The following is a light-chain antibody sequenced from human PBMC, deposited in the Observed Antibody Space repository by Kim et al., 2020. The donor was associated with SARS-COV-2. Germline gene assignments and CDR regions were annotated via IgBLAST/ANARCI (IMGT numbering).Light chain of an antibody. V-gene: IGLV1-47*01. CDR3: AAWDDSLSVL. J-gene: IGLJ2*01. CDR2: RNN. Sequence: PGQRVPIYCSGSSSNIGSNYVYWYQQLPGTAPKLLIYRNNQRPSGVPDRFSGSKSGTSASLAISGLRSEDEADYYCAAWDDSLSVLFGGGTQLTVL. CDR1: SSNIGSNY.